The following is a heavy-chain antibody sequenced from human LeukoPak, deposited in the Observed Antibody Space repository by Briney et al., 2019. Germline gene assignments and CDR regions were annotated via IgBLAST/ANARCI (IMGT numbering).Heavy chain of an antibody. CDR1: GFTFSSYW. V-gene: IGHV3-7*01. J-gene: IGHJ1*01. CDR2: IKEDGSEK. D-gene: IGHD6-19*01. CDR3: ARDRYSSK. Sequence: GGSLRLSRVASGFTFSSYWMTWVRQAPGKGLEWVANIKEDGSEKYCVDSVKGRFSISRDNAKNSLFLQMNSPRAEDTAVYYCARDRYSSKWGQGTLVTVSS.